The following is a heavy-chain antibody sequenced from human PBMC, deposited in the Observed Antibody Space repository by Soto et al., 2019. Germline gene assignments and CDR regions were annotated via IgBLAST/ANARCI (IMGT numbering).Heavy chain of an antibody. CDR1: GGTFSSYA. D-gene: IGHD3-10*01. J-gene: IGHJ4*02. Sequence: QVQLVQSGAEVKKPGSSVKVSCKASGGTFSSYAISWVRQAPGQGLEWMGGIIPIFGTANYAQKFQGRVTITADESTSTAYMELSSLSSEETAVYYCASEGFGELSRESFDYWGQGTLVTVSS. V-gene: IGHV1-69*01. CDR2: IIPIFGTA. CDR3: ASEGFGELSRESFDY.